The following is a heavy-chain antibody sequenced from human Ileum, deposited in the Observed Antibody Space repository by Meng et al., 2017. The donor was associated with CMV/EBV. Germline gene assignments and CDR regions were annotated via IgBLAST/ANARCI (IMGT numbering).Heavy chain of an antibody. J-gene: IGHJ4*02. CDR3: ARDSRGSYDY. Sequence: SCAVSGFIFSDQYIDWVRQAPGKGLEWVARSKNKAESYSTYYAASVKGRFTMSRDESKNSLYLQMDSLKIEDTAVYYCARDSRGSYDYWGQGTLVTVSS. CDR1: GFIFSDQY. D-gene: IGHD1-26*01. V-gene: IGHV3-72*01. CDR2: SKNKAESYST.